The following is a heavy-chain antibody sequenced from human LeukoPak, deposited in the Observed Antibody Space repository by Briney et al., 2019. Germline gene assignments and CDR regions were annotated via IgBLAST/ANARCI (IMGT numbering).Heavy chain of an antibody. Sequence: SETLSLTCTVSGASISSSTYYWGWIRQLPGKGLEWIGNIYYSGSTYYNPSLKSRVTISVDTSKNQFSLKLNSVTAADTALYYCARRGAGSCSGGSCNVYFDYWGQGTLLTVSS. V-gene: IGHV4-39*01. CDR2: IYYSGST. CDR1: GASISSSTYY. D-gene: IGHD2-15*01. CDR3: ARRGAGSCSGGSCNVYFDY. J-gene: IGHJ4*02.